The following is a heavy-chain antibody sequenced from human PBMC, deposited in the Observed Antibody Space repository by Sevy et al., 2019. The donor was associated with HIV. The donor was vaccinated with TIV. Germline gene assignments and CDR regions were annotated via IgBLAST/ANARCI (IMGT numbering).Heavy chain of an antibody. CDR3: ASPLLYWLY. Sequence: SETLSLTCAVYGGSFSGYYWSWIRQPPGKGLEWVGSISYSGNTYYNPSLKSRVTISVDTSKNQFSLKLSSVTAADTAVYYCASPLLYWLYWGQGTLVTVSS. CDR2: ISYSGNT. D-gene: IGHD2-8*02. J-gene: IGHJ4*02. V-gene: IGHV4-34*01. CDR1: GGSFSGYY.